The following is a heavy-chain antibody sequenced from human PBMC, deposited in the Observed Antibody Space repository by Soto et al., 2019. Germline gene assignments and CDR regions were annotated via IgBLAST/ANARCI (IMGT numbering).Heavy chain of an antibody. Sequence: QVQLVQSGAEVKKPGASVKVSCKASGYTFTSYDINWVRQATGQGLEWMGWKNPNSGNTGSAQKFQGRVTMTRSTSITTAYMELSSLRSEDTAVYYCARKRRDSSSWYNWFDPWGQGTLVTVSS. CDR2: KNPNSGNT. CDR1: GYTFTSYD. CDR3: ARKRRDSSSWYNWFDP. D-gene: IGHD6-13*01. J-gene: IGHJ5*02. V-gene: IGHV1-8*01.